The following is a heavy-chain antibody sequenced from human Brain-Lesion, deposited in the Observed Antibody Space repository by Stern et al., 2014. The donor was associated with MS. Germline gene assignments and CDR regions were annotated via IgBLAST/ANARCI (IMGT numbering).Heavy chain of an antibody. CDR3: ARDKEDTNMAFRYFDN. Sequence: VQLLESGPGLVKPSQTLSLTCTVSGGSVGSGSYDWSWIRQPAGKGLEWIGRIYTTGSTSYNPSLKSRVSISIDTSKNQFPLKLTSVTAADTAVYYCARDKEDTNMAFRYFDNWGQGTLVTVSS. CDR1: GGSVGSGSYD. CDR2: IYTTGST. D-gene: IGHD5-18*01. J-gene: IGHJ4*02. V-gene: IGHV4-61*02.